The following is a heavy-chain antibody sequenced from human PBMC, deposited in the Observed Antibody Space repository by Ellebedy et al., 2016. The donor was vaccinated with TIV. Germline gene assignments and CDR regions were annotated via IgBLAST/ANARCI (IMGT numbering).Heavy chain of an antibody. Sequence: GGSLRLSXAASGFISLDYALHWVRQVPGKGLEWVSGISWNSGRVGYADSVKGRFTISRDNAKNSLYLQMDGLRTDDTALYFCVNDRHFDWISVDDNALDLWGQGTMVTVSS. CDR1: GFISLDYA. J-gene: IGHJ3*01. CDR3: VNDRHFDWISVDDNALDL. CDR2: ISWNSGRV. D-gene: IGHD3-9*01. V-gene: IGHV3-9*02.